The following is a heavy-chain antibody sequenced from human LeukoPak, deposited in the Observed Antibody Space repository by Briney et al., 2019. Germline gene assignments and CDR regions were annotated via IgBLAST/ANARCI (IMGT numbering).Heavy chain of an antibody. V-gene: IGHV4-4*07. J-gene: IGHJ5*02. D-gene: IGHD6-13*01. CDR1: GGSISSYY. Sequence: SETLSLTCTVSGGSISSYYWSWIRQPAGKGLEWIGRIYTSGSTNYNPSLKSRVTMSVDTSKNQFSLKLSSVTAADTAVYYCARRMRPIAEIWFDPWGQGTLVTVSS. CDR2: IYTSGST. CDR3: ARRMRPIAEIWFDP.